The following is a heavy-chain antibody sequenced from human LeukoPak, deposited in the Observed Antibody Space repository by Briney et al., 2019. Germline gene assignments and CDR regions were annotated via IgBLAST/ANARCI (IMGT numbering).Heavy chain of an antibody. CDR2: INHSGST. CDR1: GGFFSGYY. D-gene: IGHD3-10*01. CDR3: ARGRLYYYGSGSYQNDY. J-gene: IGHJ4*02. Sequence: PSETLSLTCAVYGGFFSGYYWSWIRQPPGKGLEWIGEINHSGSTNYNPSLKSRVTISVDTSKNQFSLKLSSVTAADTAVYYCARGRLYYYGSGSYQNDYWGQGTLVTVSS. V-gene: IGHV4-34*01.